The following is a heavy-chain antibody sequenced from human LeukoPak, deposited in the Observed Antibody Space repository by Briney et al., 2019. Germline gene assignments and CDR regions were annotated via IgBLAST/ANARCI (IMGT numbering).Heavy chain of an antibody. CDR2: ISGSGGST. CDR1: GFTFSSYA. D-gene: IGHD5-18*01. CDR3: AKDLFFSPVDTAMVTDY. Sequence: GGSLRLSCAASGFTFSSYAMSWVRQAPGKGLEWVSAISGSGGSTYYADSVKGRFTISRDNSKDTLYLQMNSLRAEDTAVYYCAKDLFFSPVDTAMVTDYWGQGTLVTVSS. J-gene: IGHJ4*02. V-gene: IGHV3-23*01.